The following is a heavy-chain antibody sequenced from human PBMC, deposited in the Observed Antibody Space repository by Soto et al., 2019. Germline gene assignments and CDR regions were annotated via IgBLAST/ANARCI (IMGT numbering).Heavy chain of an antibody. CDR3: TRDAYYDFWSGYYFDY. CDR2: IRSKAYGGTT. Sequence: GGSLRLSCTASGFTFGDYAMSWVRQAPGKGLEWVGFIRSKAYGGTTEYAASVKGRFTISRDDSKSIAYLQMNSLKTEDTAVYYCTRDAYYDFWSGYYFDYWGQGTLVTVSS. J-gene: IGHJ4*02. D-gene: IGHD3-3*01. CDR1: GFTFGDYA. V-gene: IGHV3-49*04.